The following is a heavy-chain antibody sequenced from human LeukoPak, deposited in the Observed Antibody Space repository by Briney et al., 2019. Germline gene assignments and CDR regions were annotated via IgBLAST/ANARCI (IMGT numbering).Heavy chain of an antibody. D-gene: IGHD4-17*01. V-gene: IGHV4-59*08. CDR2: IYYSGST. CDR1: GGSISSYY. Sequence: PSETLSLTCTVSGGSISSYYWSWIRQPPGKGLEWIGYIYYSGSTNYNPSLKSRVTISVDTSKNQFSLKLSSVTAADTAVYYCARLSYGDHNKSFDYWGQGTLVTVSS. CDR3: ARLSYGDHNKSFDY. J-gene: IGHJ4*02.